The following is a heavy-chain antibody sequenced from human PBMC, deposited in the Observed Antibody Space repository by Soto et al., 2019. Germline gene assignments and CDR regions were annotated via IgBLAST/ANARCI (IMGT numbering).Heavy chain of an antibody. CDR3: ARDRGSSWMYKWFDP. CDR2: IYYSGST. D-gene: IGHD6-13*01. V-gene: IGHV4-30-4*01. CDR1: GDSINSADYY. Sequence: SETLSLTCTVSGDSINSADYYWIWIRQPPGRGLEWIGHIYYSGSTYYTPSLKSRVTISIDTSKNQFSLKMTSVTAADTAVYYCARDRGSSWMYKWFDPWGQGTQVTVSS. J-gene: IGHJ5*02.